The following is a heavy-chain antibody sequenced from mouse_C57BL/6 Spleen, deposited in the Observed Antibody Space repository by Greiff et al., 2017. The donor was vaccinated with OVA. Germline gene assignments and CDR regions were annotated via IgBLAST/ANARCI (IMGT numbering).Heavy chain of an antibody. V-gene: IGHV1-64*01. CDR1: GYTFTSYW. CDR2: IHPNSGST. D-gene: IGHD2-4*01. Sequence: QVQLQQPGAELVKPGASVKLSCKASGYTFTSYWMHWVKQRPGQGLEWIGMIHPNSGSTNYNEKFKSKATLTVDKSSSTAYMQLSSLTSEDSAVYYCARSPYDYDGRPYAMDYWGQGTSVTVSS. CDR3: ARSPYDYDGRPYAMDY. J-gene: IGHJ4*01.